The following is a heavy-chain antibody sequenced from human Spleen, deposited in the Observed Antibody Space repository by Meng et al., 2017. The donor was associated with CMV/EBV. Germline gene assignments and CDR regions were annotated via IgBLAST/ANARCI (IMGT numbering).Heavy chain of an antibody. D-gene: IGHD2-2*01. CDR2: IRSKPYGGTT. V-gene: IGHV3-49*04. Sequence: GESLKISCAASGFTFSSSGMHWVRQAPGKGLEWVGLIRSKPYGGTTEYAASVKGRFTISRDDSKSIAYLQMNSLKTEDTAMFYCTRLIAIPSAIDYWGQGTLVTVSS. CDR1: GFTFSSSG. J-gene: IGHJ4*02. CDR3: TRLIAIPSAIDY.